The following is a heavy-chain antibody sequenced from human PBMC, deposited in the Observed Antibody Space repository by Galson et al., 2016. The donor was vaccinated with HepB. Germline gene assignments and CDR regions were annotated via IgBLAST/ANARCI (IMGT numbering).Heavy chain of an antibody. Sequence: SLRLSCAASGFTFSSYGMHWVRQAPGKGLEWVAVISYDGSDKYYADSVKGRFTISRDNSKNTLYLQMSSLRAEDKAVYYCAKDVWRGSGTDYYGMDVWGQGTTVTVSS. D-gene: IGHD1-1*01. CDR3: AKDVWRGSGTDYYGMDV. CDR2: ISYDGSDK. J-gene: IGHJ6*02. V-gene: IGHV3-30*18. CDR1: GFTFSSYG.